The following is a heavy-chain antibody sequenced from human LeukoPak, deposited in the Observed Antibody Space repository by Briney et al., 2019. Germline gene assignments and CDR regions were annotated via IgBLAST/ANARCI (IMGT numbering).Heavy chain of an antibody. CDR3: ARGHPGLLRFLEWSQNWFDP. D-gene: IGHD3-3*01. Sequence: ASVKVPCKASGGTFSSYAISWVRQAPGQGLEWMGGIIPIFGTANYAQKFQGRVTITADESTSTAYMELSSLRSEDTAVYYCARGHPGLLRFLEWSQNWFDPWGQGTLVTVSS. CDR1: GGTFSSYA. V-gene: IGHV1-69*13. J-gene: IGHJ5*02. CDR2: IIPIFGTA.